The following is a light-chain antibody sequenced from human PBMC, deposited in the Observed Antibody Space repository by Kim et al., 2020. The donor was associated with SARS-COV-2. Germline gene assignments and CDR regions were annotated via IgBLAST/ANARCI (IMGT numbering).Light chain of an antibody. J-gene: IGKJ3*01. CDR2: GAS. V-gene: IGKV3D-15*01. CDR3: QRYKSWLLFT. CDR1: QSVTTN. Sequence: EIVMTQSPATLSVSPGERATLSCRASQSVTTNLAWYQQRPGQAPRLLIYGASTRATGIPTRFSGSGSGTDFTLTISSLQSEDFAVYYCQRYKSWLLFTFGAGTKVDIK.